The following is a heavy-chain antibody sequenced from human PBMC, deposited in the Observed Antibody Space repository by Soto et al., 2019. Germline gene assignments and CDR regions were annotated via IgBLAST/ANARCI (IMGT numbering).Heavy chain of an antibody. V-gene: IGHV1-69*01. CDR3: ARGWGHSDCSGYYMYFDV. Sequence: QVQLVQSGAEVKKPGSSVKVSCKASGGGSFSSFSITWVRQAPRQGLEWMGGTIPNFGTADYAQKFQYRVTLSADEKTRTAYMELRSLTSEDTAVYYCARGWGHSDCSGYYMYFDVWGQGTPVTVS. CDR1: GGGSFSSFS. CDR2: TIPNFGTA. D-gene: IGHD3-22*01. J-gene: IGHJ4*02.